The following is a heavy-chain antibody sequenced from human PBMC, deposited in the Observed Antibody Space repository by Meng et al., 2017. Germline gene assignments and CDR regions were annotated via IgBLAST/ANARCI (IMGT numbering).Heavy chain of an antibody. CDR2: IKQDGSEK. CDR1: GFNLSSYW. V-gene: IGHV3-7*01. D-gene: IGHD5-18*01. CDR3: ARDRIQLWR. Sequence: GESLKISCAAPGFNLSSYWMSWVRQAPGKGLEWVANIKQDGSEKYYVDSVKGRFTISRDNAKNSLYLQMNSLRAEDKAVYYCARDRIQLWRWGQGTLVTVSS. J-gene: IGHJ4*02.